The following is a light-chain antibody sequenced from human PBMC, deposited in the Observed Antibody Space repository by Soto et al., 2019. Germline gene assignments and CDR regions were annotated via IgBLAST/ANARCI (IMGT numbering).Light chain of an antibody. V-gene: IGKV3-20*01. CDR1: QSVSSSY. J-gene: IGKJ1*01. Sequence: DIVLTQSPGALSLSPGERATLSCMSSQSVSSSYLAWYQQKPGQAPRLTIYGSSVRATGVPDRFSGSGSGTDCTLTIGGLEPEDVAVYYCQQYALSPWTLGQGTKVDIK. CDR2: GSS. CDR3: QQYALSPWT.